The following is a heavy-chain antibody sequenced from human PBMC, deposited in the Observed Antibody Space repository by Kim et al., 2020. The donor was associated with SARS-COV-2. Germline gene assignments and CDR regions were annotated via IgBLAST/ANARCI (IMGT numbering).Heavy chain of an antibody. Sequence: ASVKVSCKASGYSFTNYGISWVRQAPGQGLEWMGRISTYNGNTDYAQKLQGRVTMTTDTSTTTAYMELRGLRSDDTAVYYCARGDDIVLQPAEYYFDSWGQGTLVTGSS. J-gene: IGHJ4*02. CDR1: GYSFTNYG. V-gene: IGHV1-18*01. D-gene: IGHD2-2*01. CDR3: ARGDDIVLQPAEYYFDS. CDR2: ISTYNGNT.